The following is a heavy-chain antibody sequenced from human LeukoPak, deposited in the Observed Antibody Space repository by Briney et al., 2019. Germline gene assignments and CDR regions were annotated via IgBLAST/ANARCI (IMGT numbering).Heavy chain of an antibody. CDR3: ARGHCSSTNCYLYPYYFDS. J-gene: IGHJ4*02. D-gene: IGHD2-2*01. CDR1: GYDISSGYY. CDR2: INHSGST. V-gene: IGHV4-38-2*02. Sequence: SETLSLTCSVSGYDISSGYYWGWIRQSSGKGLEWIGEINHSGSTNYNPALKSRVTISVDTSKNQFALKLTSVTAADTNMYYCARGHCSSTNCYLYPYYFDSWSQGTLVTVFS.